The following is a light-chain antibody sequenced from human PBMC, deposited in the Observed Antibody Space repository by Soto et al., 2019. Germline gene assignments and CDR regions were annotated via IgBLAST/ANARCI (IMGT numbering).Light chain of an antibody. CDR3: QQYNKWPLWT. J-gene: IGKJ1*01. Sequence: EIVMTQSPATLSVSPGERATLSCRASQSVSSNLVWYQQKPGQAPRLLIYGTSTRATGIPARFSGSGSGTEFTLPISSLQSEDIAVYHCQQYNKWPLWTFGQGTKVEIK. CDR2: GTS. CDR1: QSVSSN. V-gene: IGKV3-15*01.